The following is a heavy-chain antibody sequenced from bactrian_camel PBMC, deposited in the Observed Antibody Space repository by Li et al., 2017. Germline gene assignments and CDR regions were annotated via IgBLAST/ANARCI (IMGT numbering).Heavy chain of an antibody. CDR3: VKPNPDARGGFDH. D-gene: IGHD1*01. J-gene: IGHJ4*01. Sequence: QLVESGGGLVQPGGSLRLSCAASGFTFGTYWMYWVRQAPGKGLEWVSTINSGDGTAYYADSVKAKFTIYRDNAKNTVYLLMNSLKPEDTAVYYCVKPNPDARGGFDHWGQGTQVTVS. CDR2: INSGDGTA. CDR1: GFTFGTYW. V-gene: IGHV3S25*01.